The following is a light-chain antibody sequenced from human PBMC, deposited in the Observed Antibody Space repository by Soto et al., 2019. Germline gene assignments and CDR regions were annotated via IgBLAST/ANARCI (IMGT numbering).Light chain of an antibody. CDR3: QTWGTGIRV. J-gene: IGLJ2*01. CDR2: LNSDGSH. V-gene: IGLV4-69*01. Sequence: QSVLTQSPSASASLGASVKLTCTLSSGHSSYAIAWHQQQPEKGPRYLMKLNSDGSHSKWDGIPDRFSGSSSGAERYLTISSLQSEDEADYYCQTWGTGIRVVGGGTKLTVL. CDR1: SGHSSYA.